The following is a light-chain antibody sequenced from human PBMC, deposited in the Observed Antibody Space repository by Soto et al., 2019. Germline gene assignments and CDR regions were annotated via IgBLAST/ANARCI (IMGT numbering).Light chain of an antibody. J-gene: IGLJ1*01. V-gene: IGLV2-11*01. CDR1: SSDVGHYSY. CDR2: DVT. CDR3: CSYAGSSTLYV. Sequence: QSALTQPPSVSGSPGQSVTISCTGTSSDVGHYSYVSWYQQHPGKGPKLVIYDVTKRPSGVPDRFSGSKSGNTASLTISGLQAEDEADYYCCSYAGSSTLYVFGTGTRSPS.